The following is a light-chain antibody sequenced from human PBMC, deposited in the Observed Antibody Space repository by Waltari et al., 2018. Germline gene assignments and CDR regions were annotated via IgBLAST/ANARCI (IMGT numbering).Light chain of an antibody. CDR3: QQYYDIPVT. J-gene: IGKJ2*01. CDR2: WTS. Sequence: DIVMTQSQSSLPLSLGERATLKCKSTQSVLYNTDNKNYLGWYHKKPGQSLKLIIYWTSTRESGVPDRFSGSGSGTDFTLTISGLQADDAAIYFCQQYYDIPVTFGQGNRWEIK. V-gene: IGKV4-1*01. CDR1: QSVLYNTDNKNY.